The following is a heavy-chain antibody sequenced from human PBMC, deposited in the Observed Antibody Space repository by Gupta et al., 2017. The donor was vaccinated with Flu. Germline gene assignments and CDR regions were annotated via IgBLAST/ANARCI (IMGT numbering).Heavy chain of an antibody. J-gene: IGHJ4*02. CDR2: ISGSGGST. Sequence: GKGLEWVSAISGSGGSTYYADSVKGRFTISRDNSKNTLYLQMNSLRAEDTAVYYCAKDPNADYYDGSGAFDYWGQGTLVTVSS. D-gene: IGHD3-22*01. CDR3: AKDPNADYYDGSGAFDY. V-gene: IGHV3-23*01.